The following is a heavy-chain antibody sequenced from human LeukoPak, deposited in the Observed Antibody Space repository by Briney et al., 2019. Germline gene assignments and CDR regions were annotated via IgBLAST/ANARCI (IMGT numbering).Heavy chain of an antibody. D-gene: IGHD2-15*01. CDR3: ARAHEDPASLHYYYYMDV. Sequence: GGTLRLSCAASGFTFRSYAMSWVRQAPGKGLEWVSAISGSGGSTYYADSVKGRFTISRDNSKNTLYLQMNSLRSEDTAVYYCARAHEDPASLHYYYYMDVWGKGTTVTVSS. V-gene: IGHV3-23*01. CDR1: GFTFRSYA. J-gene: IGHJ6*03. CDR2: ISGSGGST.